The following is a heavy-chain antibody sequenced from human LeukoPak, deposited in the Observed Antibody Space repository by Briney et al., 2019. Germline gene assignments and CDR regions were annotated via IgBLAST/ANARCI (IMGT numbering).Heavy chain of an antibody. Sequence: GGSLRLSCAASGFTFSSYWMSWVRQAPGKGLEWVGRIKSKTDGGTTDYAAPVKGRFTISRDDSKNTLYLQMNSLKTEDTAVYYCTQYIYYYYYMDVWGKGTTVTVSS. CDR3: TQYIYYYYYMDV. D-gene: IGHD1-1*01. V-gene: IGHV3-15*01. CDR2: IKSKTDGGTT. CDR1: GFTFSSYW. J-gene: IGHJ6*03.